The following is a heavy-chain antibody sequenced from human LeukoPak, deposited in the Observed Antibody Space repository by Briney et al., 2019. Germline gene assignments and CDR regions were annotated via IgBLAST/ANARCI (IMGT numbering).Heavy chain of an antibody. CDR1: GFTFNNAW. CDR3: ATEADTAMALPKN. CDR2: IKSKTDGGTA. Sequence: GGSLRLSCAASGFTFNNAWMSWVRLAPGKGLEWVGRIKSKTDGGTAGYAAPVKGRFTISRDDSKNMVFLQMNSLKIADTALYFCATEADTAMALPKNWGQGTLVTVSS. V-gene: IGHV3-15*01. J-gene: IGHJ4*02. D-gene: IGHD5-18*01.